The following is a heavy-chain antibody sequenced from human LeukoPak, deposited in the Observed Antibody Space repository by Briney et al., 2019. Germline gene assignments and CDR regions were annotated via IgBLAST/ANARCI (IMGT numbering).Heavy chain of an antibody. D-gene: IGHD2-15*01. V-gene: IGHV3-30*09. CDR2: ISYDGSNK. CDR1: GFTFSSYA. J-gene: IGHJ6*02. CDR3: AREYCSGGSCETFMDV. Sequence: PGRSLRLSCAASGFTFSSYAMHWVRQAPGKGLEWVAVISYDGSNKYYADSVKGRFAISRDNSKNTLYLQMNSLRAEDTAVYYCAREYCSGGSCETFMDVWGQGTTVTVSS.